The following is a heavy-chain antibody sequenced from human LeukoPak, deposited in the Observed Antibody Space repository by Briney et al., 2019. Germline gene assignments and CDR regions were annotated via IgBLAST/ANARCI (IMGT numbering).Heavy chain of an antibody. CDR3: AREDVSRFDP. CDR1: GYSISSGYY. J-gene: IGHJ5*02. V-gene: IGHV4-38-2*02. D-gene: IGHD3-10*02. CDR2: IYHSGST. Sequence: SETLSLTCTVSGYSISSGYYWGWIRQPPGKGLEWIGSIYHSGSTYYNPSLKSRVTISVDTSKNQFSLKLSSVTAADTAVYYCAREDVSRFDPWGQGTLVTVSS.